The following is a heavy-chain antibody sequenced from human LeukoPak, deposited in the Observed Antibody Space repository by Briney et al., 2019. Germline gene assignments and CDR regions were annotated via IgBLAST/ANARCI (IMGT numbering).Heavy chain of an antibody. CDR3: ARGGHYYDSSGYEAAFDI. D-gene: IGHD3-22*01. Sequence: ASVNVSCKASGYTFTSYDINWVRQAPGQGLEWMGWMNPNSGNTGYAQKFQGRVTMTRNTSISTAYMELSSLRSEDTAVYYCARGGHYYDSSGYEAAFDIWGQGTMVTVAS. CDR1: GYTFTSYD. CDR2: MNPNSGNT. V-gene: IGHV1-8*01. J-gene: IGHJ3*02.